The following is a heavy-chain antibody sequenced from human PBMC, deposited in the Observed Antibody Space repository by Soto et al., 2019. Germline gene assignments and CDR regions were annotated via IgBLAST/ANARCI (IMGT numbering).Heavy chain of an antibody. J-gene: IGHJ4*02. CDR1: GGTFSSYA. V-gene: IGHV1-69*13. D-gene: IGHD3-22*01. CDR2: IIPIFGTA. Sequence: SVKVSCKASGGTFSSYAISWVRQAPGQGLEWMGGIIPIFGTANYAQKFQGRVTITADESTSTAYMELSSLRSEDTAVYYCARGDYYDSSGYYGFDYWGQGTLVTVSS. CDR3: ARGDYYDSSGYYGFDY.